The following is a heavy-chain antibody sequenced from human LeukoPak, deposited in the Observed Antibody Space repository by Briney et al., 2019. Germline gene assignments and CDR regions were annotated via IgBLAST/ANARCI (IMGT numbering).Heavy chain of an antibody. J-gene: IGHJ4*02. CDR3: ARGRELDPLFDY. CDR2: ISSSSSYI. Sequence: GGSLRLSCVASGFTFSSYSMNWVRRAPGKGLEWVSSISSSSSYIYYADSVKGRFTISRDNAKNSLYLQMNSLRAEDTAVYYCARGRELDPLFDYWGQGTLVTVSS. CDR1: GFTFSSYS. V-gene: IGHV3-21*01. D-gene: IGHD1-26*01.